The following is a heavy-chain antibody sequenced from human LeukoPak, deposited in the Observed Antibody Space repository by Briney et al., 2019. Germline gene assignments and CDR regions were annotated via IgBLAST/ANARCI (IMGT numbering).Heavy chain of an antibody. V-gene: IGHV3-20*04. CDR2: INWNGGST. CDR1: GFTFDDCG. CDR3: ARDRSMTHFDY. J-gene: IGHJ4*02. Sequence: GGSLRLSCAASGFTFDDCGMSWVRQAPGKGLEWVSGINWNGGSTGYADSVKGRFTISRDNAKNSLYLQMNSLRAEDTALYYCARDRSMTHFDYWGQGTLVTVSS.